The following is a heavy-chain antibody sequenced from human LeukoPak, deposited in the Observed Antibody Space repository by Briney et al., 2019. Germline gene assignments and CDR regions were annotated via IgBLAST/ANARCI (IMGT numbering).Heavy chain of an antibody. CDR3: ARVLGTTAIDY. CDR2: ISSSSSST. Sequence: GGSLRLSCAASGFTFSSYSMNWVRQAPGKGLEWVSSISSSSSSTYYADSVKGRFTISRDNAKNSLYLQMNSLRAEDTAVYCCARVLGTTAIDYWGQGTLVTVSS. D-gene: IGHD1-1*01. CDR1: GFTFSSYS. J-gene: IGHJ4*02. V-gene: IGHV3-21*01.